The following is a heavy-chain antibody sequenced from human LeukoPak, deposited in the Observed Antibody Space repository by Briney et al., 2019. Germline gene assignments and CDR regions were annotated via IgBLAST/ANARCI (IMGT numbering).Heavy chain of an antibody. V-gene: IGHV4-31*03. CDR3: ARILRSGWKGFHEYNDY. D-gene: IGHD6-19*01. CDR2: IYYSGST. J-gene: IGHJ4*02. CDR1: GGSMSSGGYY. Sequence: PSETLSLTCTVSGGSMSSGGYYWSWIRQHPGKGLEWIVYIYYSGSTYYNPSLKSRVTISVDTSKNPFSLTLSAVTATDTAVYYCARILRSGWKGFHEYNDYWGQGTLVTVSS.